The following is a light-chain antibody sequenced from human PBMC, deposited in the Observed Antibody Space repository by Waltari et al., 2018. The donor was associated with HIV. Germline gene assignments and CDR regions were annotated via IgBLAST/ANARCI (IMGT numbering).Light chain of an antibody. J-gene: IGLJ3*02. CDR1: TGAVTSGYY. V-gene: IGLV7-43*01. CDR2: STS. CDR3: LLYYGGAWV. Sequence: QTVVTQEPSLTVSPGGTVTLTCASGTGAVTSGYYPNWVQQKPGQAPRARIYSTSNKHSCVPARFAGCLLGGKAALTLSGGQPEDEAEYYCLLYYGGAWVFGGGTKLTVL.